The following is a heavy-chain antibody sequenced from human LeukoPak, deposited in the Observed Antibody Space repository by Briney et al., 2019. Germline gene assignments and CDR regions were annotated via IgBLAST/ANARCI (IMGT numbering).Heavy chain of an antibody. Sequence: QPGGSLRLSCAASEFTFSTYWMSWVRQAPGKGLEWVANIKQDGSEKYYMDSVKGRFTISRDTAKNSLYLQMNSLRAEDTAVYYCARAAKYYYGSETYYFFDYWGQGTLVTVSS. D-gene: IGHD3-10*01. V-gene: IGHV3-7*01. J-gene: IGHJ4*02. CDR3: ARAAKYYYGSETYYFFDY. CDR2: IKQDGSEK. CDR1: EFTFSTYW.